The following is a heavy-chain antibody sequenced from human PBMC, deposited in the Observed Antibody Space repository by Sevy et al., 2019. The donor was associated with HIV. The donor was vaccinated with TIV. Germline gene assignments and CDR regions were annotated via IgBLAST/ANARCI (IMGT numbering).Heavy chain of an antibody. Sequence: GGSLRLSCAASGFTFSGYGMHWVRQAPGKGLEWVAFIRYDGSTKYYVDSVKGRFTISRDNSKNTLFLQMNSLRAEDSAVYQCARDRGVGTSSYGMDVWGQGTTVTVSS. CDR3: ARDRGVGTSSYGMDV. J-gene: IGHJ6*02. D-gene: IGHD1-26*01. CDR2: IRYDGSTK. V-gene: IGHV3-30*02. CDR1: GFTFSGYG.